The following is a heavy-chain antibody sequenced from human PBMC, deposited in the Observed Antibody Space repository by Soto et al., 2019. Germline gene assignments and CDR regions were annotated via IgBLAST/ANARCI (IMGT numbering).Heavy chain of an antibody. V-gene: IGHV4-31*03. J-gene: IGHJ3*02. Sequence: QVQLQESGPGLVKPSQTLSLTCTVSGGSISSGGYYWSWIRQHPGKGLEWIGYIYYSGSTYYNPSLKCRVTISVDTSKNQFSLKLSSVAAADTAVYYCARDWNYGGSSGGSTAFDIWGQGTMVTVSS. CDR3: ARDWNYGGSSGGSTAFDI. CDR2: IYYSGST. CDR1: GGSISSGGYY. D-gene: IGHD1-7*01.